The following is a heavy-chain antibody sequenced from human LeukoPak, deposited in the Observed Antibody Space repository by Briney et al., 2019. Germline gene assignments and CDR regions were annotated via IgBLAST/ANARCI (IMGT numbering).Heavy chain of an antibody. CDR3: SRDRTVVMDAFDI. V-gene: IGHV3-49*04. D-gene: IGHD2-21*01. Sequence: PGRSLRLSCTASGFTFGDYAMSWVRQAPGKGLEWVGFIRSKAYGGTTEYAASVKGRFTISRDDSKSIAYLQMNSLKTEDTAVYYCSRDRTVVMDAFDIWGQGTMVTVSS. CDR2: IRSKAYGGTT. CDR1: GFTFGDYA. J-gene: IGHJ3*02.